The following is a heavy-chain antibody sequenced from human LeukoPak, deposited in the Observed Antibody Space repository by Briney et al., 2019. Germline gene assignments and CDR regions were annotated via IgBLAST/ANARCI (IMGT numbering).Heavy chain of an antibody. J-gene: IGHJ4*02. D-gene: IGHD3-22*01. CDR1: GFTFSGYW. V-gene: IGHV3-7*03. CDR2: IKKEGSEK. Sequence: GGSLRLSCAASGFTFSGYWMNWVRQAPGKGLEWVAHIKKEGSEKYYVDSVKGRFTISRDNAKNSLYLQMNSLRADDTAVYYCATDYYDSSGYYTGTYWGQGTLVTVSS. CDR3: ATDYYDSSGYYTGTY.